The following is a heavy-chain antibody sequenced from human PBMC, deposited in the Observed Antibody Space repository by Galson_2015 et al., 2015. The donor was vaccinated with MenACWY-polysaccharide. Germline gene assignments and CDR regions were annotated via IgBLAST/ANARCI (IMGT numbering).Heavy chain of an antibody. D-gene: IGHD3-3*01. CDR3: AHRQGRGGRGGVVGKEGFDY. CDR1: GFSLSTSEVG. V-gene: IGHV2-5*02. J-gene: IGHJ4*02. CDR2: IYWDDEK. Sequence: PALVKPTQTLTLTCTLSGFSLSTSEVGVGWIRQPPGKALEWLALIYWDDEKRYSPSLKSRLSITKDTSKNQLVLTMTNMDPVDTATYYCAHRQGRGGRGGVVGKEGFDYWGQGTLVTVSS.